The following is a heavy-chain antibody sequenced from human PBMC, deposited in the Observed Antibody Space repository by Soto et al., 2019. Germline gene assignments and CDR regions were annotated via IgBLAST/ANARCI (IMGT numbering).Heavy chain of an antibody. CDR3: ARVSTSTSGSYYTLDY. D-gene: IGHD3-10*01. CDR2: FGST. CDR1: GDSISSHY. V-gene: IGHV4-59*11. Sequence: QVQLQESGPGLVKPSETLSLTCTVSGDSISSHYWSWIRQPPGKGLEWIGFGSTKYNPSLKSRISISLDTSKNQFSVNLTSVTAADTAVYYCARVSTSTSGSYYTLDYWGQGTLVTVSS. J-gene: IGHJ4*02.